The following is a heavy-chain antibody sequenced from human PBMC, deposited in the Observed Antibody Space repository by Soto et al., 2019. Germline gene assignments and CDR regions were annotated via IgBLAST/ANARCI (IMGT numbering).Heavy chain of an antibody. CDR2: ISSSSSTI. V-gene: IGHV3-48*01. CDR3: ARDGDYDFWSGHTTPLAY. Sequence: GGSLRLSCAASGFTFSSYSMNWVRQAPGKGLEWVSYISSSSSTIYYADSVKGRFTISRDNAKNSLYLQMNSLRAEDTAVYYCARDGDYDFWSGHTTPLAYWGQGTLVTVSS. CDR1: GFTFSSYS. D-gene: IGHD3-3*01. J-gene: IGHJ4*02.